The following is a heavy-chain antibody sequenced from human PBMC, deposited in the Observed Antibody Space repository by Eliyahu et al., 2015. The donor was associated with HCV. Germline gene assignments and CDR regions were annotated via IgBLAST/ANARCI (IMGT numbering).Heavy chain of an antibody. CDR1: GFTFSSYA. D-gene: IGHD6-6*01. Sequence: EVQLVESGGGLVQPGGSLRLSCSASGFTFSSYAMHWVRQAPGKGLEYVSAISSNGGSTYYADSVKGRFHHPREQFQNNLYLQMSSLRAEDTAVYYCVKAPPSPYGMDVWGQGTTVTVSS. CDR3: VKAPPSPYGMDV. CDR2: ISSNGGST. V-gene: IGHV3-64D*09. J-gene: IGHJ6*02.